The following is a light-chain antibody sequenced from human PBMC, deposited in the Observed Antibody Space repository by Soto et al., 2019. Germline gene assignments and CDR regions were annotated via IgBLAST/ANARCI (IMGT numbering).Light chain of an antibody. Sequence: QSALTQPPSVSGSPGQSVTISCTGTSSDVGGYNRVSWYRQPPGTAPNLMIYEVSNRPSGVPDRFSGSKSGNTAALTISGLQAEDEADYYCSSYTSSSTYVFGTGTKLTVL. CDR3: SSYTSSSTYV. J-gene: IGLJ1*01. CDR1: SSDVGGYNR. V-gene: IGLV2-18*02. CDR2: EVS.